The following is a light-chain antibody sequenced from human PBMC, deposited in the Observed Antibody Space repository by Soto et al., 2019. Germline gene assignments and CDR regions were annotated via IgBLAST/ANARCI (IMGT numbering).Light chain of an antibody. J-gene: IGKJ4*01. CDR2: GAS. CDR3: QQYNSWPLT. V-gene: IGKV3-15*01. Sequence: VVMTQSPATLSVSPGERATLSCRASETVATNLAWYQQKPGQAPRLLISGASTRAAGISDRFRGSGSGTEFTLTISSLRSEDYAIYYCQQYNSWPLTFGGVTKVDIX. CDR1: ETVATN.